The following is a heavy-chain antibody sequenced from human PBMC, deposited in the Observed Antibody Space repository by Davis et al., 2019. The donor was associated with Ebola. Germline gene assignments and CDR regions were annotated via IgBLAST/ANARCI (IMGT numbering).Heavy chain of an antibody. CDR2: VSHSERER. CDR1: GFTFRNYA. CDR3: VRAVFHEVLDY. V-gene: IGHV3-30*04. Sequence: GESLKISCAASGFTFRNYAMHWVRQAPGKGLEWVAVVSHSERERFYADSVKGRFTISRDNSENTLYLQMSSLTVDDTAVYYCVRAVFHEVLDYWGQGTPVTASS. D-gene: IGHD3-3*01. J-gene: IGHJ4*02.